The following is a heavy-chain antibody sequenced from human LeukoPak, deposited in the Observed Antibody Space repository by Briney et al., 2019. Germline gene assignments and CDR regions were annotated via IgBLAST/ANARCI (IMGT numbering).Heavy chain of an antibody. CDR2: ISAYNGNT. CDR1: GYTFTSYG. J-gene: IGHJ4*02. D-gene: IGHD1-20*01. V-gene: IGHV1-18*01. Sequence: ASVKVSCKASGYTFTSYGISWVRQAPGQGLEWMGWISAYNGNTNYAQKLQGRVTMTTDTSTSTAYMELRSLRSDDTAVYYCAISPYTWNDGYFDYWGQGTLVTVSS. CDR3: AISPYTWNDGYFDY.